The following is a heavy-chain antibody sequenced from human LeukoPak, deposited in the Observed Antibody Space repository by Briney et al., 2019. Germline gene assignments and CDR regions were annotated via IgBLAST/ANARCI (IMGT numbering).Heavy chain of an antibody. CDR3: ARDGGFYYTASPNSWFDP. V-gene: IGHV4-38-2*02. D-gene: IGHD1-26*01. Sequence: SETLSLTCIVSGDSTSSDDCWGWIRQPPGKGLEWIGSISNRGSPYYNPSLKSRVTMSADTPNNQFSLRLSSVTAADAAVYYCARDGGFYYTASPNSWFDPWGQGTLVTVSS. CDR2: ISNRGSP. J-gene: IGHJ5*02. CDR1: GDSTSSDDC.